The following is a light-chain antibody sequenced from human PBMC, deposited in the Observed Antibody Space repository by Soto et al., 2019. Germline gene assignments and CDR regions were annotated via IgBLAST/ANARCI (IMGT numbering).Light chain of an antibody. J-gene: IGLJ2*01. Sequence: QSVLTQPPSVSAAPGQTVSVSCSGSSSNIENNVVSWYQQLPGTAPKVLIYDNNNRPSGIPDRFSASKSGTSATLGITGLQTGDEADYYCGAWDSSLRVFLFGGGTKLTVL. CDR2: DNN. CDR1: SSNIENNV. V-gene: IGLV1-51*01. CDR3: GAWDSSLRVFL.